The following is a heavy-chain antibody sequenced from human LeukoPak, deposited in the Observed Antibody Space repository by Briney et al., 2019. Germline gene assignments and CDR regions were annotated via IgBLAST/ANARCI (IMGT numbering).Heavy chain of an antibody. CDR3: ARPGAGAAAGTAYFQH. CDR2: IYPGDSDT. J-gene: IGHJ1*01. CDR1: GYSVTSYW. Sequence: GESLKISCKGSGYSVTSYWIGWVRQMPGKGLEWMGIIYPGDSDTRYSPSFQGQVTISADKSISTAYLQWSSLKASDTAMYYCARPGAGAAAGTAYFQHWGQGTLVTVSS. D-gene: IGHD6-13*01. V-gene: IGHV5-51*01.